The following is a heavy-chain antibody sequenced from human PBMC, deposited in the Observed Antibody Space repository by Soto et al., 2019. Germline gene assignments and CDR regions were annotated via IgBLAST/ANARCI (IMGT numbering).Heavy chain of an antibody. Sequence: GESLKISCKGSGYSFTSYWIGWVRQMPGKGLEWMGIIYPGDSDTRYSPSFQGQVTISADKSISTAYLQWSSLKASDTAMYYCAIKTFARGYSYGEFDYWGQGTLVTVSS. D-gene: IGHD5-18*01. J-gene: IGHJ4*02. CDR2: IYPGDSDT. CDR3: AIKTFARGYSYGEFDY. V-gene: IGHV5-51*01. CDR1: GYSFTSYW.